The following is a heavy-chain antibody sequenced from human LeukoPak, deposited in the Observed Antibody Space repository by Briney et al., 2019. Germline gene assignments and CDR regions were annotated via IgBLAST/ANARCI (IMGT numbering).Heavy chain of an antibody. CDR1: GFTFGSYW. V-gene: IGHV3-7*05. Sequence: GGSLRLSCAASGFTFGSYWMSWVRQAPGKGLEWVANINADGYEKYYVDSVKGRFTISGDNAKNSLYLQMNNLRSDDTAVYYCARDTGIAAFWGQGTLVTVSS. J-gene: IGHJ4*02. CDR2: INADGYEK. CDR3: ARDTGIAAF. D-gene: IGHD6-13*01.